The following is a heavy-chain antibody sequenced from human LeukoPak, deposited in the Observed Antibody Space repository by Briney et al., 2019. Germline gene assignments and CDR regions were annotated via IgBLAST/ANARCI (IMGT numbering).Heavy chain of an antibody. CDR2: IGVAANT. Sequence: GGSLRLSCAASGFTLSSYDMHWVRQPTGKGLEWVSAIGVAANTFYSGSVKGRFTISRENAKNSLFLLMTSLRADDTAVYYCARQNTPHGNFDYWGQGILVTVSS. D-gene: IGHD1-26*01. CDR1: GFTLSSYD. V-gene: IGHV3-13*01. CDR3: ARQNTPHGNFDY. J-gene: IGHJ4*02.